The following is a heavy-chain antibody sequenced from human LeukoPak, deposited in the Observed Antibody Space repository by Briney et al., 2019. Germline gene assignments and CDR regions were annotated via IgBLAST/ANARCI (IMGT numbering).Heavy chain of an antibody. CDR1: GFTVGSNY. Sequence: GGSLRLSCAASGFTVGSNYMRWVRQAGGKGLEWVSVIYSGGSTYYADSVKGRFTISRDNSKNTLYLQMNSLRAEDTAVYYCARAGSTIPYFDYWGQGTLVTVSS. D-gene: IGHD2-2*01. CDR3: ARAGSTIPYFDY. CDR2: IYSGGST. J-gene: IGHJ4*02. V-gene: IGHV3-66*01.